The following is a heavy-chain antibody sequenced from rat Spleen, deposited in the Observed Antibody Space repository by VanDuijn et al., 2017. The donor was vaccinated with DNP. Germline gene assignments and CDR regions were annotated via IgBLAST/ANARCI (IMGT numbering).Heavy chain of an antibody. CDR1: GFTFSVFD. J-gene: IGHJ2*01. CDR2: ISTSGGST. CDR3: TTDFERGY. D-gene: IGHD1-11*01. V-gene: IGHV5-27*01. Sequence: EVQLVESGGDSVQPGRSLKFSCAASGFTFSVFDMAWVRQAPTKGLEWVASISTSGGSTYYRDSVKGRFTVSRDNAKSTLYLQMDSLRSEDTATYYCTTDFERGYWGQGVMVTVSS.